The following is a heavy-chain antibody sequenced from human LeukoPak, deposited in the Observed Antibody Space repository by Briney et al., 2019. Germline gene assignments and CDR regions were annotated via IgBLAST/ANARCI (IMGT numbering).Heavy chain of an antibody. Sequence: GGSLRLSCAAAGFTVSSNYMSWVRQAPGKGLEWVSVIYSGGSTYYADSMKGRFTIFRDNSKNTLYLQMNSLRTEDTAVYYCARDWELLPCWGQGTLVTVSS. CDR3: ARDWELLPC. J-gene: IGHJ4*02. CDR2: IYSGGST. D-gene: IGHD1-26*01. CDR1: GFTVSSNY. V-gene: IGHV3-66*02.